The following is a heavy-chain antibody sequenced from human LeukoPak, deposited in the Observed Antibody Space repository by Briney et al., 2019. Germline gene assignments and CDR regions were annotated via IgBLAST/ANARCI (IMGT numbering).Heavy chain of an antibody. CDR1: GGSISSSSYY. CDR2: IYYSGST. V-gene: IGHV4-39*07. J-gene: IGHJ4*02. Sequence: SETLSLTCTVSGGSISSSSYYWGWIRQPPGKGLEWFGSIYYSGSTYYNPSLKSRVTISVDTSKNQFSLKLSSVTAADTAVYYCAREGSGSPYYFDYWGQGTLVTVSS. D-gene: IGHD3-10*01. CDR3: AREGSGSPYYFDY.